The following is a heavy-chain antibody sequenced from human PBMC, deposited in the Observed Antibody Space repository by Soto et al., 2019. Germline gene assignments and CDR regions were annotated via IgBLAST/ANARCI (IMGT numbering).Heavy chain of an antibody. J-gene: IGHJ6*02. CDR3: ARQSFLWSGSPATFGMDV. D-gene: IGHD3-3*01. CDR2: IYYSGST. Sequence: SETLSLTCTVSGGSISSSSYYWGWIRQPPGKGLEWIGSIYYSGSTYYNPSLKSRVTISVDTSKNQFSLKLSSVTAADTAVYYCARQSFLWSGSPATFGMDVWGQGTTVTVSS. V-gene: IGHV4-39*01. CDR1: GGSISSSSYY.